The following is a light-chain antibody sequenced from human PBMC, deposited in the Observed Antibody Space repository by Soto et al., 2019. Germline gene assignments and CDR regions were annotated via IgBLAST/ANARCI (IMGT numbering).Light chain of an antibody. CDR3: QQYNSFLDT. CDR2: DSS. CDR1: QSIVRW. Sequence: DIQMTQSPSTLSASVGDRVTITCRASQSIVRWLAWYQQKPGKAPKLLIYDSSSLETGVPSRFSGSGSGTEFTLTISSLQPDDFATYYCQQYNSFLDTFGGGTKVDIK. J-gene: IGKJ4*01. V-gene: IGKV1-5*01.